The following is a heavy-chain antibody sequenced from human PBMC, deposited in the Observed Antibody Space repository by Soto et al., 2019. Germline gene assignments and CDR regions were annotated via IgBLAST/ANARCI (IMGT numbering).Heavy chain of an antibody. CDR2: IGHLENT. V-gene: IGHV4-30-2*06. Sequence: QLRLQESGSGVVMTSETLSLTCTVSGGSITHGGFSWSWIRQSPGNGLEWIGYIGHLENTYFHPTFKSRLTMSIDRSKNQFSLNLSSVTAADRAVYYCARGGGNDPFDSWGQGVLVSVSS. CDR1: GGSITHGGFS. D-gene: IGHD5-12*01. CDR3: ARGGGNDPFDS. J-gene: IGHJ4*02.